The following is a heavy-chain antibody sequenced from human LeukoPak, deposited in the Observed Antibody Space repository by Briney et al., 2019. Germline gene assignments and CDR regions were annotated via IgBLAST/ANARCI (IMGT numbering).Heavy chain of an antibody. V-gene: IGHV4-59*08. J-gene: IGHJ6*03. Sequence: PSETLSLTCTVSGGSIKSYYWSWIRQPPGKGLEWIGYIYYSGSTNYNPSLRSRVTISVDASKNQFSLKLSSVTAADTAVYYCARGLVVVIATYYMDVWGKGTTVTVSS. D-gene: IGHD2-21*01. CDR3: ARGLVVVIATYYMDV. CDR2: IYYSGST. CDR1: GGSIKSYY.